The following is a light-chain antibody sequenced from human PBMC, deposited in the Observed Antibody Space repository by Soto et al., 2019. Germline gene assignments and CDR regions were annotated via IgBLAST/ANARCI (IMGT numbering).Light chain of an antibody. V-gene: IGKV4-1*01. Sequence: DIVMTQSPDSLAVSLGERATINCKSSQSVLYSSNNNNYIAWYQQKPGQPPKLIIYWASTRESGVPDRFSGSGSGRDLTLTISSLKAEDLAIYYSQHYSYYLSPFGQETEVDIX. CDR2: WAS. J-gene: IGKJ1*01. CDR1: QSVLYSSNNNNY. CDR3: QHYSYYLSP.